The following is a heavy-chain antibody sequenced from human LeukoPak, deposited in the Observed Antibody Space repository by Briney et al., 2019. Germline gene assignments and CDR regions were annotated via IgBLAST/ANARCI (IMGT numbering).Heavy chain of an antibody. V-gene: IGHV4-61*02. CDR2: IYTSGST. D-gene: IGHD6-6*01. Sequence: SQTLSLTCTVSGGSISSGSYYWSCIRQPAGKGLEWIGRIYTSGSTNYNPSLKSRVTISVDTSKNQFSLKLSSVTAADTAVYYCASEPSIAARNYYYYYMDVWGKGTTVTVSS. J-gene: IGHJ6*03. CDR1: GGSISSGSYY. CDR3: ASEPSIAARNYYYYYMDV.